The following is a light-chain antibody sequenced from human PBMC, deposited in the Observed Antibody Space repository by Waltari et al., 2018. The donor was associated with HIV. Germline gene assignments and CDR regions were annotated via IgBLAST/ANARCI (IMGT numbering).Light chain of an antibody. CDR3: LLSYSGARPWV. V-gene: IGLV7-46*01. J-gene: IGLJ3*02. Sequence: QPVVTQEPSLTVSPGGPVPLPCGSTTGPVPSGFLPYWFQQRPGQAPRTLIYDATNKFSWTPARFSGSLLGGKAALTLSGAQPDDEADYYCLLSYSGARPWVFGGGTKLTVL. CDR1: TGPVPSGFL. CDR2: DAT.